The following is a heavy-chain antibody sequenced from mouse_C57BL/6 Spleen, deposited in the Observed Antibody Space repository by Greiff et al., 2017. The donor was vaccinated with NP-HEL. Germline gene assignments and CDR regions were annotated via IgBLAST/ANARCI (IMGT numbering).Heavy chain of an antibody. J-gene: IGHJ2*01. D-gene: IGHD1-1*01. V-gene: IGHV1-83*01. CDR1: YTFTDYYM. Sequence: VHVKQSGPELVKPGASVKMSCKASGYTFTDYYMHWVKQKPGKGLEWIGEIYPGSGNTYYNEKFKGKATLTADTSSSTAYMQLSSLTSEDSAVYFCARGITTVVADYWGQGTTLTVSS. CDR2: YPGSGNTY. CDR3: RGITTVVADY.